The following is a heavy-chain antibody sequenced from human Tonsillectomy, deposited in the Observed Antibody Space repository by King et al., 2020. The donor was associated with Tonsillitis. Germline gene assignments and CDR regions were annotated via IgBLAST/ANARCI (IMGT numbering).Heavy chain of an antibody. CDR1: GFTFRTYS. Sequence: VQLVESGGGLVQPGGSLRLSCAASGFTFRTYSMNWVRQAPGKGLEWVSSISSSSTTIYYADSVRGRFTISRDNANNSLYLQMNSLRDEDTAVYYCAREDQNLADGLFDDCGQGPLVTVSP. CDR3: AREDQNLADGLFDD. CDR2: ISSSSTTI. V-gene: IGHV3-48*02. J-gene: IGHJ4*02. D-gene: IGHD1-14*01.